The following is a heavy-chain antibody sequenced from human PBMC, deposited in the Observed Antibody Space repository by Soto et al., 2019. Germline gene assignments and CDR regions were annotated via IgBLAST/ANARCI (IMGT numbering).Heavy chain of an antibody. V-gene: IGHV4-61*08. CDR3: ARHNYGSGSTYFDY. Sequence: SETLSLTCTVSGDSISSGVSYWSWVRQPQGKGLEWIGYIYYSGSTNYNPSLKSRVTISVDTFKNQFSLKLNSMTAADTAVYYCARHNYGSGSTYFDYWGQGTLVTVSS. J-gene: IGHJ4*02. D-gene: IGHD3-10*01. CDR1: GDSISSGVSY. CDR2: IYYSGST.